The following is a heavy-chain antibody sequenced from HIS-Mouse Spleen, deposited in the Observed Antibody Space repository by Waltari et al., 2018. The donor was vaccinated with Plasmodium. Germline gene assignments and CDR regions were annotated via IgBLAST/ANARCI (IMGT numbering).Heavy chain of an antibody. Sequence: KASGYTFTGYYMHWVRQAPGQGLERMGWINPNSGGTNYAQKFQGRVTMTRDTSISTAYMELSRLRSDDTAVYYCARVLGYKAAAGTFVEYFQHWGQGTLVTVSS. V-gene: IGHV1-2*02. CDR1: GYTFTGYY. J-gene: IGHJ1*01. CDR3: ARVLGYKAAAGTFVEYFQH. CDR2: INPNSGGT. D-gene: IGHD6-13*01.